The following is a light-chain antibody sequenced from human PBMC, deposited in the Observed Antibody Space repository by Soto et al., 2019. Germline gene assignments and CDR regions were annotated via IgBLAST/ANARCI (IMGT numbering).Light chain of an antibody. CDR3: QQYGSSPGT. CDR1: QSVSASY. J-gene: IGKJ1*01. V-gene: IGKV3-20*01. CDR2: GAS. Sequence: EIVLTQSPGTLSLSPGERATLSCRASQSVSASYLAWYQQKPGQAPRLLMYGASRRATGIPDRFSGSGSGTDFTLTISRLEPEDFAVYYCQQYGSSPGTFGQGTKVDIK.